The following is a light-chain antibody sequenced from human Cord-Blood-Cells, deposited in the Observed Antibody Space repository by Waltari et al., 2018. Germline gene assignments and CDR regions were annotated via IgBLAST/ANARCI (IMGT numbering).Light chain of an antibody. V-gene: IGLV2-11*01. J-gene: IGLJ1*01. CDR3: CSYAGSYTLDV. Sequence: QSALTQPRSVSGSPGQSVTISCTGTSSDVGGYNYVSWYQQLSGKAAKVMINYVSNRPAGVPDRCSGSKSGNTASLTTSGLQAEDEADYYCCSYAGSYTLDVFGTGTKVTVL. CDR1: SSDVGGYNY. CDR2: YVS.